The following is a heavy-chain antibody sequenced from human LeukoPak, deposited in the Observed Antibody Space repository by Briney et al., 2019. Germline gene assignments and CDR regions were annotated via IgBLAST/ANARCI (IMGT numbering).Heavy chain of an antibody. V-gene: IGHV4-59*01. CDR2: IYYSGST. D-gene: IGHD3-9*01. J-gene: IGHJ6*02. CDR1: GGSISSYY. CDR3: ARGGRVLRYFDWFSYGMDV. Sequence: SETLSLTCTVSGGSISSYYWSWIRQPPGKGLEWIGYIYYSGSTNYNPSLKSRVTISVDTSKNQFSLKLSPVTAADTAVYYCARGGRVLRYFDWFSYGMDVWGQGTTVTVSS.